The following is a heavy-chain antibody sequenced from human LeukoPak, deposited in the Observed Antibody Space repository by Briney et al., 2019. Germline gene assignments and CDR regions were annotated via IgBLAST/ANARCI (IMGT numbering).Heavy chain of an antibody. V-gene: IGHV3-21*01. CDR3: ARVESGTEYDLYIGY. Sequence: GGSLRLSCAASGFTFSTYSMNWVRQAPGKGLEWVASISANSWYIYYADSLMGRFTISRDNAKNSLHLQMNSLRVEDTAVYYCARVESGTEYDLYIGYWGQGTLVAVSS. J-gene: IGHJ4*02. D-gene: IGHD2/OR15-2a*01. CDR2: ISANSWYI. CDR1: GFTFSTYS.